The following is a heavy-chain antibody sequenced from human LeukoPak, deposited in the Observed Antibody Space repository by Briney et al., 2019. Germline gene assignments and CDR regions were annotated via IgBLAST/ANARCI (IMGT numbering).Heavy chain of an antibody. CDR2: VSGSGGST. J-gene: IGHJ4*02. CDR3: AKEGLVTAPFDS. D-gene: IGHD5-18*01. Sequence: GGSLRLSCAASGFTFSSFAMNWVRQAPGKGLEWVSTVSGSGGSTYYADSVKGRFTISRDNSKTTVFLHMNSLRAEDTAVYYCAKEGLVTAPFDSWGQGTLVTVPS. V-gene: IGHV3-23*01. CDR1: GFTFSSFA.